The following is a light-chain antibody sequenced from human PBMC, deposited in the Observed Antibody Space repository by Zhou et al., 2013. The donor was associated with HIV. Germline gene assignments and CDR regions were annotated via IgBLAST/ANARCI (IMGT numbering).Light chain of an antibody. CDR1: QGIRSS. CDR2: DAS. CDR3: QQANSFPFT. J-gene: IGKJ3*01. V-gene: IGKV1-9*01. Sequence: DIQLTQSPSFLSASVGDRVTITCRASQGIRSSLAWYQQKPGKAPRLLLYDASTLQSGVPSRFTGSGSGTEFTLTINSLQPEDFATYFCQQANSFPFTFGPGTKVDIK.